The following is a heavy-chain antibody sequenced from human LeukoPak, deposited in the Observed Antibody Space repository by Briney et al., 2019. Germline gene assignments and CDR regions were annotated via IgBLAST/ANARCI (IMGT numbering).Heavy chain of an antibody. J-gene: IGHJ4*02. CDR3: ARDPSDFWTPAFDY. Sequence: PGGSLRLSCAASGFTFSSYAMSWVRQAPGKGLEWVSAISGSGGSTYYADSVKGRFTISRDNSKNTLYLQMNSLRAENTAVYYCARDPSDFWTPAFDYWGQGTLVTVSS. CDR1: GFTFSSYA. V-gene: IGHV3-23*01. CDR2: ISGSGGST. D-gene: IGHD3-3*01.